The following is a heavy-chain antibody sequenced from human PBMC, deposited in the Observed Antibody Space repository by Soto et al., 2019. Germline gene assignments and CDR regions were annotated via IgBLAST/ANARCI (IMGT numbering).Heavy chain of an antibody. CDR2: INHRGST. V-gene: IGHV4-34*01. Sequence: SGTLSLTCVVYGGSFSCYYWSWIRQSPGKGLEWIGGINHRGSTNYNPSLESRVTISVDTSKNQFSLKLPSVTAADTAMYYCARDGFCTSTTCRVGNWFDPWGQGTLVTVSS. CDR3: ARDGFCTSTTCRVGNWFDP. J-gene: IGHJ5*02. D-gene: IGHD2-2*01. CDR1: GGSFSCYY.